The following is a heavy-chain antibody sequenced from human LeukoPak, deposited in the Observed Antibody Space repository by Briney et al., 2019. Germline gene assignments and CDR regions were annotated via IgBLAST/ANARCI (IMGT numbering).Heavy chain of an antibody. CDR2: IHYDGSNK. J-gene: IGHJ4*02. D-gene: IGHD2-21*01. CDR1: GFTFSSYG. CDR3: AKDGAYSGGWGPGN. Sequence: PGGSLRLSCAASGFTFSSYGMHWVRLAPGKGLEWEACIHYDGSNKYYADSVKGRFTTSRENSQNTLYLQMNSLRAEDTALYYCAKDGAYSGGWGPGNWRQGTLVTVSS. V-gene: IGHV3-30*02.